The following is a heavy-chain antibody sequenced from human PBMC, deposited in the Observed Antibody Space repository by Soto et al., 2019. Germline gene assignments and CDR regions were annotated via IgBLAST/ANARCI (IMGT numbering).Heavy chain of an antibody. CDR2: IYYSGST. V-gene: IGHV4-30-4*01. CDR3: AKEPVSITIFGVNGMDV. Sequence: QVQLQESGPGLVKPSQTLSLTCIVSGGSISSGDYYWRWIRQPPGKGLEWIGYIYYSGSTYYNPSPKSRVTISVDTSKNQFSLQLSSVTAADTAVYYCAKEPVSITIFGVNGMDVWGQGTTVTVSS. CDR1: GGSISSGDYY. J-gene: IGHJ6*02. D-gene: IGHD3-3*01.